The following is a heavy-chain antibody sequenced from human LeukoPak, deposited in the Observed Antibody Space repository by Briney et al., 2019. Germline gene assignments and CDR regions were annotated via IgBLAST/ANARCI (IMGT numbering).Heavy chain of an antibody. J-gene: IGHJ4*02. CDR2: ITSNGVAT. V-gene: IGHV3-64*01. CDR3: ARVGDVGPFDY. CDR1: GFTFSNYA. D-gene: IGHD1-26*01. Sequence: GGSLRLSCAASGFTFSNYAMHWIRQAPGKGLEYVSAITSNGVATYYANSVKGRFTISRDNSKNTLYLQMGSLRAEDMAVYYCARVGDVGPFDYWGQGTLVTVSS.